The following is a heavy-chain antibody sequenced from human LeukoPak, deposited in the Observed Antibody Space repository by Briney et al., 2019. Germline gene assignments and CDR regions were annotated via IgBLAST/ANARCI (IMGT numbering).Heavy chain of an antibody. V-gene: IGHV1-18*01. Sequence: EASVKVSCKTSGYTFSSYGISWVRQAPGQGLELVGWISTYNGNTNYAQKLQGRVTMTTDTSTSTAYMELRSLRSDDTAMYHCARDEGGYYRSLYFAYWGQGTLVTVSS. CDR1: GYTFSSYG. CDR3: ARDEGGYYRSLYFAY. J-gene: IGHJ4*02. CDR2: ISTYNGNT. D-gene: IGHD3-22*01.